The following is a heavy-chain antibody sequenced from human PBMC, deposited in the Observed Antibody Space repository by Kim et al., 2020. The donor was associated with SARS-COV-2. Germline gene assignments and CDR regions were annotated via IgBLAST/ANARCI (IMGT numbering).Heavy chain of an antibody. CDR3: ARGRGGYSYVPFDY. D-gene: IGHD5-18*01. V-gene: IGHV4-34*01. J-gene: IGHJ4*02. CDR1: GGSFSGYY. CDR2: INHSGST. Sequence: SETLSLTCAVYGGSFSGYYWSWIRQPPGKGLEWIGEINHSGSTNYNPSLKSRVTISVDTSKNQFSLKLSSVTAADTAVYYCARGRGGYSYVPFDYWGQGT.